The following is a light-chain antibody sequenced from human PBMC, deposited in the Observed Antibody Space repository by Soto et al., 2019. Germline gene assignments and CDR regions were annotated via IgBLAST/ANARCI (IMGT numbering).Light chain of an antibody. J-gene: IGKJ4*01. CDR1: QTVTSDY. V-gene: IGKV3-20*01. Sequence: EIVLTQSPGTLSLSPGERATLSCRASQTVTSDYLAWYQQKPGQAPRLLIYGASDRATGIPDRFSASGSGTDFTLTISRLEPQDFAIYYCQQYGDSPLTFGGGTGVDIK. CDR3: QQYGDSPLT. CDR2: GAS.